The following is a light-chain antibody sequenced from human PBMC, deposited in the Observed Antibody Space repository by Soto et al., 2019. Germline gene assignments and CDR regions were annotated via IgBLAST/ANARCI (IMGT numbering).Light chain of an antibody. CDR2: GAS. CDR1: QSVGSSY. CDR3: QHFGNSRT. V-gene: IGKV3-20*01. Sequence: EIVLTQSPGTLSLSPGERATLSCRASQSVGSSYVGWYQHKPGQVPRLGIYGASSRATGIADRFSGSGSGTDFTLTISRLEPEDFAVYYCQHFGNSRTFGQGTKVEIK. J-gene: IGKJ1*01.